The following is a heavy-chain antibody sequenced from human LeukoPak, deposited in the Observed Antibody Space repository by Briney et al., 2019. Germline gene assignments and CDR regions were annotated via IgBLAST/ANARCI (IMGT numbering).Heavy chain of an antibody. CDR1: GFTFSSYW. V-gene: IGHV3-74*01. Sequence: GGSLRLSCAASGFTFSSYWMYWVRQAPGKGLVWVSRIDEDGSSTSYADSVKGRFTISRDNGKNTVFLQMNSLRGEDTAICYCTRSGGMDVWGQGATVTVSS. J-gene: IGHJ6*02. D-gene: IGHD6-25*01. CDR2: IDEDGSST. CDR3: TRSGGMDV.